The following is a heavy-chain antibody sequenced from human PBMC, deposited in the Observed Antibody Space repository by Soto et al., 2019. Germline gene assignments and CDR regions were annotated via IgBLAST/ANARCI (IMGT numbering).Heavy chain of an antibody. CDR3: ARDLWGYCGTDCYPLDV. J-gene: IGHJ6*02. CDR1: GGTISRYY. D-gene: IGHD2-21*02. Sequence: QVQLQESGPGLVKPSETLSLTCTVSGGTISRYYWSWIRQPPGKGLEWIGYMYNTGSTVYNPSFTGRVTISVDTSKNQCSLKLNSVTAADTAVYYCARDLWGYCGTDCYPLDVWGQGTTVTVSS. V-gene: IGHV4-59*01. CDR2: MYNTGST.